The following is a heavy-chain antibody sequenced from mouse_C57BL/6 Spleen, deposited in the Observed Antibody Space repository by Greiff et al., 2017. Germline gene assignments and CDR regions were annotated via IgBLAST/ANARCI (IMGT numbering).Heavy chain of an antibody. CDR1: GYTFTSYW. D-gene: IGHD2-4*01. V-gene: IGHV1-69*01. CDR3: AIYYEYDGFAY. Sequence: QVQLQQPGAELVMPGASVKLSCKASGYTFTSYWMHWVKQRPGQGLEWIGGIDPSDSYTNYNQKFTGKSTLTVDKSSSAAYMQLSSLTSEDSAVYYFAIYYEYDGFAYWGQGTLVTVSA. J-gene: IGHJ3*01. CDR2: IDPSDSYT.